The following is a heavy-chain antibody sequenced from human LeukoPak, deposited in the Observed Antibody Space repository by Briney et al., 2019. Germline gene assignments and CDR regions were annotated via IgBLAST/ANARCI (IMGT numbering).Heavy chain of an antibody. D-gene: IGHD4-23*01. J-gene: IGHJ4*02. CDR1: GFTFSNYG. CDR2: IRYDGSDK. V-gene: IGHV3-30*02. CDR3: ARDGGPTPGYFDY. Sequence: GESLRLSCAASGFTFSNYGIHWVRQAPGKGLEWVAFIRYDGSDKYYADSVKGRFTISRDNSKNTLYLQMNSLRAEDTAVYYCARDGGPTPGYFDYWGQGTLVTASS.